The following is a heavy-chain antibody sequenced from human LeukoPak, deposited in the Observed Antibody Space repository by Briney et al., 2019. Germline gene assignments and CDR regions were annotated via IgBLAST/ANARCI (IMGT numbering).Heavy chain of an antibody. CDR1: GGSVSSGSYY. CDR2: IYYSGST. J-gene: IGHJ4*02. V-gene: IGHV4-61*01. Sequence: SETLSLTCTVSGGSVSSGSYYWSWIRQPPGKGLEWIGYIYYSGSTNYNPSLKSRVTISVDTSKNQFSLKLSSVTAADTAVYYCARDVEYYFDYWGQGTLVTVSS. D-gene: IGHD3-3*01. CDR3: ARDVEYYFDY.